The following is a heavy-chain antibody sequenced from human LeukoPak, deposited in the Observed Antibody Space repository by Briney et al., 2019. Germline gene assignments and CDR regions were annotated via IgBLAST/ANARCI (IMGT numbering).Heavy chain of an antibody. Sequence: GGSLRLSCAASGFTFSNAWMSWVRQAPGKGLEWVGRIKSKTDGGTTDYAAPVKGRFTISRDDSKNTLYLQMNSLKTEDTAVYYCTPLTLRGPLGYWGQGTLVTVSS. CDR2: IKSKTDGGTT. CDR3: TPLTLRGPLGY. D-gene: IGHD2-15*01. J-gene: IGHJ4*02. V-gene: IGHV3-15*01. CDR1: GFTFSNAW.